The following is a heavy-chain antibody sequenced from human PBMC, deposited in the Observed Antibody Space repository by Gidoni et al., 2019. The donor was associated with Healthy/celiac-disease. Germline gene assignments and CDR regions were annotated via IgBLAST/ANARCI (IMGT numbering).Heavy chain of an antibody. CDR1: GGSISSRNYY. J-gene: IGHJ4*02. V-gene: IGHV4-39*01. CDR3: ARRQAAGTSPFDY. Sequence: QLQLQESGPGLVKPSETLSLTCTVSGGSISSRNYYWGWIRQPPGKGLEWIGSIYYSGSNYYNPYLKSRVTISVDTSRNQFSLNLRSVTAADTAVYYCARRQAAGTSPFDYWGQGTLVTVSS. CDR2: IYYSGSN. D-gene: IGHD6-13*01.